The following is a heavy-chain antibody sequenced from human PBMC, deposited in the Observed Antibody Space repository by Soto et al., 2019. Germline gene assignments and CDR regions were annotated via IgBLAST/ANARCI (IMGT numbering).Heavy chain of an antibody. CDR1: GYTFTSYG. CDR3: ARDRYCSSTSCYWGNWFDP. CDR2: ISAYNGNT. J-gene: IGHJ5*02. Sequence: QVQLVQSGAEVKKPGASVKVSCKASGYTFTSYGISWVRQAPGQGLEWIGWISAYNGNTNYEQKLKGRVTMTTDTATSTAYMELRSLRSDDTAVYYCARDRYCSSTSCYWGNWFDPWGQGTLVTVSS. V-gene: IGHV1-18*01. D-gene: IGHD2-2*01.